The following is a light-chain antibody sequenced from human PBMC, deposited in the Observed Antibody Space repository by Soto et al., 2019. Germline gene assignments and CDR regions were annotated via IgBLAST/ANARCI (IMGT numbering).Light chain of an antibody. V-gene: IGKV2-28*01. CDR3: MQPLQTPWT. CDR1: QSLLHSNGYNY. J-gene: IGKJ1*01. CDR2: LGS. Sequence: DIVMTQSPLSLPVTPGEPASISCRSSQSLLHSNGYNYLDWYLQKPGQSPQVLIYLGSNRASGVPDMFSGSGSGTDFTLKISRVEAEDVGVYYCMQPLQTPWTFGQGTKVEIK.